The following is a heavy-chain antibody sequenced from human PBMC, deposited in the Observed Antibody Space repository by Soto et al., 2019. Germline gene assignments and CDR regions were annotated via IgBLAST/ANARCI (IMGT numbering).Heavy chain of an antibody. CDR2: ISGSGGST. CDR1: GFTFSSYA. J-gene: IGHJ6*02. V-gene: IGHV3-23*01. Sequence: GGSLRLSCAASGFTFSSYAMSWVRQAPGKGLEWVSAISGSGGSTYYADSVKGRFTISRDNAKNSLYLQMNSLRDEDTAVYYCARDPSSSWQQYYYYGMDVWGQGTTVTVSS. D-gene: IGHD6-13*01. CDR3: ARDPSSSWQQYYYYGMDV.